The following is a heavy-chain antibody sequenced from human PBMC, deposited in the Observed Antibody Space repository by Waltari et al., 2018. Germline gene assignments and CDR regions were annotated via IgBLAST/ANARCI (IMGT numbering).Heavy chain of an antibody. J-gene: IGHJ3*02. CDR1: GGSISSGGYY. CDR2: IYYSGST. Sequence: QVQLQESGPGLVKPSQTLSLTCTVSGGSISSGGYYWSWIRQPPGTGLEWIGYIYYSGSTYYNPSLKSRVTISVDTSKNQFSLKLSSVTAADTAVYYCAREINYYDSSGYLRHAFDIWGQGTMVTVSS. V-gene: IGHV4-31*03. CDR3: AREINYYDSSGYLRHAFDI. D-gene: IGHD3-22*01.